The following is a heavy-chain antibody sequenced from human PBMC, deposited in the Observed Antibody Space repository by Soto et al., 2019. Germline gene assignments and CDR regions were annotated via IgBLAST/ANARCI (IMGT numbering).Heavy chain of an antibody. J-gene: IGHJ4*02. D-gene: IGHD4-17*01. Sequence: PSETLSLTCTVSGGSISSGDYYWSWIRQPPGKGLEWIGYIYYSGSTYYNPSLKSRVTISVDTSKNQFSLKLSSVTAADTAVYYCASQTTVTNSGVFDYWGQGTLVTVSS. CDR1: GGSISSGDYY. CDR2: IYYSGST. CDR3: ASQTTVTNSGVFDY. V-gene: IGHV4-30-4*01.